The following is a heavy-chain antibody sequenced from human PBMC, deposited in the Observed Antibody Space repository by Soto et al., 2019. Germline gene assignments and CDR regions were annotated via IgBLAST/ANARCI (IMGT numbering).Heavy chain of an antibody. J-gene: IGHJ5*02. CDR3: ARDHYSSGWYDWFDG. CDR1: GYTFTSYA. Sequence: ASVKVSCKASGYTFTSYAMHWVRQAPGQRLEWMGWINAGNGNTKYSQKFQGRVTITRDTSASTAYMELSSLRSEDTAVYYCARDHYSSGWYDWFDGWGQGVMVNVSS. V-gene: IGHV1-3*01. D-gene: IGHD6-19*01. CDR2: INAGNGNT.